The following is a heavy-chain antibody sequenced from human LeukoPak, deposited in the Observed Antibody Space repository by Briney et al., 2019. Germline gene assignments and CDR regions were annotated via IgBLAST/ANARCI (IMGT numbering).Heavy chain of an antibody. D-gene: IGHD2-15*01. V-gene: IGHV3-74*01. CDR1: GLAFSAYK. J-gene: IGHJ4*02. Sequence: GGSMRLSCVASGLAFSAYKMHWVRQAPRKGLVWVSRISTDGYTTDYADFVQGRFTASRDNTKNTWSLEMNSLRAEDTAVYYCVVGGSPGYWGQGTLVTVSS. CDR3: VVGGSPGY. CDR2: ISTDGYTT.